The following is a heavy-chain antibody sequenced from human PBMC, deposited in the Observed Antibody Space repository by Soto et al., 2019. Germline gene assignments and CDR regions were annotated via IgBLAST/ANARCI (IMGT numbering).Heavy chain of an antibody. V-gene: IGHV3-33*01. D-gene: IGHD3-10*01. CDR3: ARAVPYYYGSGSELDY. CDR1: GFTFSSYG. CDR2: IWYDGSNK. J-gene: IGHJ4*02. Sequence: GGSLRLSCAASGFTFSSYGVHWVRQAPGKGLEWVAVIWYDGSNKYYADSVKGRFTISRDNSKNTLYLQMNSLRAEDTAVYYCARAVPYYYGSGSELDYWGQGTLVTVSS.